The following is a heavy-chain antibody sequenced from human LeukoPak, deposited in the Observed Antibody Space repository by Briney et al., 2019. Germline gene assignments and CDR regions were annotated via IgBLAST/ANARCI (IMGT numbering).Heavy chain of an antibody. V-gene: IGHV4-59*01. D-gene: IGHD6-6*01. CDR1: GGSISSYY. CDR2: IYYSGST. J-gene: IGHJ4*02. CDR3: ARDKDGSSSPDY. Sequence: SETLSLTCTVSGGSISSYYWSWIRQPPGKGLEWIGYIYYSGSTNYNPSLKSRATISVDTSKNQFSLKLSSVTAADTAVYYCARDKDGSSSPDYWGQGTLVTVSS.